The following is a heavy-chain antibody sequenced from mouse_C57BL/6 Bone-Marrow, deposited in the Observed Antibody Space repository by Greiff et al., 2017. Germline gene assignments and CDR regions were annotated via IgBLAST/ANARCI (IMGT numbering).Heavy chain of an antibody. CDR2: ISSGSSTI. V-gene: IGHV5-17*01. CDR3: ASTPWFAY. Sequence: EVKVVESGGGLVKPGGSLKLSCAASGFTFSDYGMHWVRQAPEKGLEWVAYISSGSSTIYYADTVKGRFTIYRDTAKDTLFLQMTSLRSEDTAMYYCASTPWFAYWGQGTLVTVSA. J-gene: IGHJ3*01. CDR1: GFTFSDYG.